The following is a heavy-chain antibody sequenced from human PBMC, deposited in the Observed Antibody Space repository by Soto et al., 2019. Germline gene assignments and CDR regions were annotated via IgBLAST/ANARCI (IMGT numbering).Heavy chain of an antibody. J-gene: IGHJ4*02. CDR2: ISGSGGST. Sequence: EVQLLESGGGLVQPGGSLRLSCAASGFTFSSYAMRWVRQAPVKGLEWVSAISGSGGSTYYTDSVKGRFTISRDNPKNTMYLQMNSLRAEDTAVYYCARRGSGSYYDSWGQGTVVTVSS. CDR3: ARRGSGSYYDS. V-gene: IGHV3-23*01. CDR1: GFTFSSYA. D-gene: IGHD1-26*01.